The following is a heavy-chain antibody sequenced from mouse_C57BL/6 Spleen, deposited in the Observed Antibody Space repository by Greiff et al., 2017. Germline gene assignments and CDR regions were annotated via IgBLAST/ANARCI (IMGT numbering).Heavy chain of an antibody. CDR1: GYTFTSYG. J-gene: IGHJ2*01. CDR2: IYPRSGNT. Sequence: QVHVKQSGAELARPGASVKLSCKASGYTFTSYGISWVKQRTGQGLEWIGEIYPRSGNTYYNEKFKGKATLTADKSSSTAYMALRSLTSEDSAVYFCARLGNLITTVVYFDYWGQGTTLTVSS. D-gene: IGHD1-1*01. V-gene: IGHV1-81*01. CDR3: ARLGNLITTVVYFDY.